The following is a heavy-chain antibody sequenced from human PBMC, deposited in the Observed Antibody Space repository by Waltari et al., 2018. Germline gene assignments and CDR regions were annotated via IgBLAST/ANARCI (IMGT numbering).Heavy chain of an antibody. Sequence: QVQLVESGGGVVQPGRSLRLSCAASGFTFSSYGMHWVRQAPGKGLWWVAVVWYDGSNKDYADSVKGRFTISRENSKNTLYLQMNSLRAEDTAVYYCASLSYPMPRDAFDIWGQGTMVTVSS. CDR2: VWYDGSNK. CDR1: GFTFSSYG. V-gene: IGHV3-33*01. J-gene: IGHJ3*02. CDR3: ASLSYPMPRDAFDI. D-gene: IGHD1-26*01.